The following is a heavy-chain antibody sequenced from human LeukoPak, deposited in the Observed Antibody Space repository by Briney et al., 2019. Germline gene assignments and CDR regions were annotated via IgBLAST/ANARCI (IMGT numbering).Heavy chain of an antibody. CDR3: ARGLDIVVVPATRGIDY. J-gene: IGHJ4*02. CDR1: GYTFTGYY. CDR2: INPSGGST. D-gene: IGHD2-2*03. V-gene: IGHV1-46*01. Sequence: GASVKVSCKASGYTFTGYYMHWVRQAPGQGLEWMGIINPSGGSTSYAQKFQGRVTMTRDTSTSTVYMELSSLRSEDTAVYYCARGLDIVVVPATRGIDYWGQGTLVTVSS.